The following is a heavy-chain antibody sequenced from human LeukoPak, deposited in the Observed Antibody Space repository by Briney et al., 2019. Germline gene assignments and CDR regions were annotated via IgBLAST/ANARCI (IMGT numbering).Heavy chain of an antibody. V-gene: IGHV1-18*01. Sequence: ASVKVSCKTSGYTCTIYGISWVRQAPGQGLEWMGWISTNNGNTNYAQNLQGRVTMTTDTSTSTAYMELRSLISDDTAVYYCARDRVPGGMDVWGQGTTVTVSS. CDR3: ARDRVPGGMDV. CDR2: ISTNNGNT. CDR1: GYTCTIYG. J-gene: IGHJ6*02.